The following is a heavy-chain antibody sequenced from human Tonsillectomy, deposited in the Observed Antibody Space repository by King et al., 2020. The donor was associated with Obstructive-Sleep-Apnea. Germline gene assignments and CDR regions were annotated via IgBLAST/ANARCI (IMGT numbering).Heavy chain of an antibody. V-gene: IGHV1-69*09. J-gene: IGHJ6*02. CDR1: GGTFSSYA. CDR3: ARNGVPPNYSGIDV. CDR2: IIPIRGIV. Sequence: VQLVQSGAEVKKPGSSVKVSCKASGGTFSSYAIVWVRQAPGQGLEWMGGIIPIRGIVNYAQKFQGRVTITADNPTSTAYMELSSLRSEDTAVYYCARNGVPPNYSGIDVWGQGTTVTVSS. D-gene: IGHD2-8*01.